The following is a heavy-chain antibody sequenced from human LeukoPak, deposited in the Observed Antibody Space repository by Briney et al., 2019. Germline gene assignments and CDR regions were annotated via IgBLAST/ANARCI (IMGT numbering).Heavy chain of an antibody. Sequence: TETLSLTCTVSGGSISSYYWSWIRQPPGKGLEWIGYIYYSGSTNYNPSLKSRVTISVDTSKNQFSLKLSSVTAADTAVYYCARDRAVTSWFDYWGQGTLVTVSS. V-gene: IGHV4-59*01. CDR2: IYYSGST. D-gene: IGHD4-17*01. CDR3: ARDRAVTSWFDY. CDR1: GGSISSYY. J-gene: IGHJ4*02.